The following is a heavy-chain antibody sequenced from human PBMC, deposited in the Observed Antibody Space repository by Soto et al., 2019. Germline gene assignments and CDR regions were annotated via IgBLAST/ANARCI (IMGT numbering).Heavy chain of an antibody. Sequence: GSLRLSCAASGFTFSNYNMNWVRQAPGKGLEWVSYISSIGSTIYYADSVKGRFTISRDNAKNSLYLQMNNLRDEDTAVYYCAREGLLWFGELIRNYYNYAMDVWGQGTTVTVSS. CDR2: ISSIGSTI. J-gene: IGHJ6*02. CDR3: AREGLLWFGELIRNYYNYAMDV. D-gene: IGHD3-10*01. CDR1: GFTFSNYN. V-gene: IGHV3-48*02.